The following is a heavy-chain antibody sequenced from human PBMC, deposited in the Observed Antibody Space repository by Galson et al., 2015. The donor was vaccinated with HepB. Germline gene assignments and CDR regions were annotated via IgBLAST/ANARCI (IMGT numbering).Heavy chain of an antibody. CDR3: ASREVWFGELVSDDAFDI. Sequence: SLRLSCAASGFTFSSYSMNWVRQAPGKGLEWVSYISSSSTIYYADSVKGRFTISRDNAKNSLYLQTNSLRAEDTAVYYCASREVWFGELVSDDAFDIWGQGTMVTVSS. J-gene: IGHJ3*02. D-gene: IGHD3-10*01. CDR2: ISSSSTI. V-gene: IGHV3-48*01. CDR1: GFTFSSYS.